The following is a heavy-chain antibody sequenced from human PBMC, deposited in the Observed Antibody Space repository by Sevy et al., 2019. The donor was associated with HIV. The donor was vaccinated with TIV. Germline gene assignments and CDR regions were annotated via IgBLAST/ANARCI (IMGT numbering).Heavy chain of an antibody. CDR1: GFTFSSYW. V-gene: IGHV3-7*01. D-gene: IGHD3-10*01. CDR3: ARASADYGSGSYDRHAFDI. J-gene: IGHJ3*02. Sequence: GGSLRLSCAAPGFTFSSYWMSWVRQAPGKGLEWVANIKQDGSEKYYVDSVKGRFTISRDNAKNSLYLQMNSLGAEDTAVYYCARASADYGSGSYDRHAFDIWGQGTMVTVSS. CDR2: IKQDGSEK.